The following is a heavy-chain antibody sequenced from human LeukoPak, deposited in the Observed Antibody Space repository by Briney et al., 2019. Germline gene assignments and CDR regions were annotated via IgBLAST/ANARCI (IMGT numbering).Heavy chain of an antibody. D-gene: IGHD3-16*01. Sequence: QTGGSLRLSCTVSGFTVSSDSMSWVRQAPGKGLEWVSFIYSGGSTHYSDSVKGRFTISRDNSKNTLYLQMNSLRAEDTAVYYCARREYDYVWGSYPYWGQGTLVTVSS. J-gene: IGHJ4*02. V-gene: IGHV3-53*05. CDR1: GFTVSSDS. CDR2: IYSGGST. CDR3: ARREYDYVWGSYPY.